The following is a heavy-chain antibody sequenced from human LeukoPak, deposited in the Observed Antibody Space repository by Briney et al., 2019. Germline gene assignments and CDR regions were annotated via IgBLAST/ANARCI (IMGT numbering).Heavy chain of an antibody. Sequence: SETLSLTCTVSGGSISSYYWGWIRQPPGKGLEWIGYIYYSGSTNYNPSLKSRVTISVDTSKNQFSLNVNSMAAADTGVHYCTRSFPGIVGAADFWGQGTLVTVSS. D-gene: IGHD1-26*01. J-gene: IGHJ4*02. V-gene: IGHV4-59*01. CDR1: GGSISSYY. CDR2: IYYSGST. CDR3: TRSFPGIVGAADF.